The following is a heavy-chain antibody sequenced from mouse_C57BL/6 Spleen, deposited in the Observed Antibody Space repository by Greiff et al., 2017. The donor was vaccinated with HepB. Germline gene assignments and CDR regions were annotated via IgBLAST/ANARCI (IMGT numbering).Heavy chain of an antibody. CDR3: LYGIDY. Sequence: QVQLKESGAELVRPGASVKLSCKASGYTFTDYYINWVKQRPGQGLEWIARIYPGSGNTYYNEKFKGKATLTAEKSSSTAYMQLSSLTSEDSAVYFCLYGIDYWGQGTTLTVSS. CDR1: GYTFTDYY. J-gene: IGHJ2*01. V-gene: IGHV1-76*01. CDR2: IYPGSGNT. D-gene: IGHD2-10*02.